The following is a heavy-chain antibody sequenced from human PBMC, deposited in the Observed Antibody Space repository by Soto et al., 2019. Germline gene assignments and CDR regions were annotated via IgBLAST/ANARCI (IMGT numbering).Heavy chain of an antibody. CDR1: GFPFSSYS. CDR3: AGDDSVDYGDYVYSDY. CDR2: ISSSSSYI. Sequence: PGGSLRLSCAASGFPFSSYSMNWVRQAPGKGLEWVSSISSSSSYIYYADSVKGRFTISRDNAKNSLYLQMNSLRAEDTAVYYCAGDDSVDYGDYVYSDYWGQGTLVTVSS. V-gene: IGHV3-21*01. J-gene: IGHJ4*02. D-gene: IGHD4-17*01.